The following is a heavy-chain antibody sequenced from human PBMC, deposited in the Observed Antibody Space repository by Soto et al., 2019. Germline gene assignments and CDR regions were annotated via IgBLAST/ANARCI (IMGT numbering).Heavy chain of an antibody. Sequence: SETLSLTCTVSGDSISSGDYFWSWIRQPPGKGLEWIGNIYRGGSTNNNPSIRRRVTISADTSRHQVSPKPTSSTAADTSSYYYARGVVFPPTTPIRGCFNPWGQGTLVTVAA. CDR2: IYRGGST. J-gene: IGHJ5*02. CDR1: GDSISSGDYF. CDR3: ARGVVFPPTTPIRGCFNP. V-gene: IGHV4-30-4*01. D-gene: IGHD1-26*01.